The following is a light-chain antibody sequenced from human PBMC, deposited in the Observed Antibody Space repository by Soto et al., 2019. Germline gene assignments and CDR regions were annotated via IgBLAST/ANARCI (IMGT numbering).Light chain of an antibody. CDR2: GAS. Sequence: EIGLTQSTCTLSWSAGERATLSCRASQSVTNNYLAWYQQKPGQAPRLLIYGASSRATDIPDRFSGSGSGTDFTLTISRLQPEDFAVYSCQQYGNSPTFGQGTKVDIK. V-gene: IGKV3-20*01. CDR1: QSVTNNY. J-gene: IGKJ1*01. CDR3: QQYGNSPT.